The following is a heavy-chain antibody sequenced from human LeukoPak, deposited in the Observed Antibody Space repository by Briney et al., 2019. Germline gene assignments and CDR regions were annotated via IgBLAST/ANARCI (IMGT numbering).Heavy chain of an antibody. CDR2: IFYNGFT. CDR3: ARRVVDTTMTWANWFDP. D-gene: IGHD5-18*01. CDR1: GGSISGYH. J-gene: IGHJ5*02. V-gene: IGHV4-59*08. Sequence: PSETLSLTCSVSGGSISGYHWNWIRQPPGKGLEWIGYIFYNGFTNYNSSLKSRVTISVDTSRNQFSLRLTSVTAADTAVYYCARRVVDTTMTWANWFDPWGQGTLVTVSS.